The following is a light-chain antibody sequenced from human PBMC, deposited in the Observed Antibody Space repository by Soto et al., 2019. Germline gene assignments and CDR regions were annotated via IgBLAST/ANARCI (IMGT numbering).Light chain of an antibody. V-gene: IGLV2-11*01. CDR3: CSYAGSYV. Sequence: QSALTQPRSVSGSPGQSVTISCTGTSSDVGGYNYVSWYQQHPDKAPKLMIYDVSKRPSGVPDRFSGSKSGNTASLTISGLQAEDEADYYCCSYAGSYVFGTRTKLTVL. CDR2: DVS. CDR1: SSDVGGYNY. J-gene: IGLJ1*01.